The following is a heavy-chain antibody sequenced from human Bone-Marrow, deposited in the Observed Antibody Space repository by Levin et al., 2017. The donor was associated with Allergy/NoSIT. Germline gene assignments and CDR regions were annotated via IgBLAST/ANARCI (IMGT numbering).Heavy chain of an antibody. J-gene: IGHJ4*02. CDR3: ARRMVATGYFDY. CDR2: IYYSGST. D-gene: IGHD5-12*01. Sequence: SETLSLTCTVSGGSISSSSYYWGWIRQPPGKGLEWIGRIYYSGSTSYNPSLKSRVTISVDTSKNQFSLKLSSVTAADTAVYYCARRMVATGYFDYWGQGTLVTVSS. CDR1: GGSISSSSYY. V-gene: IGHV4-39*01.